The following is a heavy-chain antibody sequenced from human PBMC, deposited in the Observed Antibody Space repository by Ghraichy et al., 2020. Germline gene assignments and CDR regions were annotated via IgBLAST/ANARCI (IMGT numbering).Heavy chain of an antibody. V-gene: IGHV1-2*02. Sequence: ASVKVSCKASGYAFTGFYLHWVRQAPGQGPEWMGWISPFSGDTYYAQKFQDRVTMTRDTSISTAYMELSGLKSDDTALYFCARVSYCTGESYQDEGDFDYWGQGTLVTVSS. D-gene: IGHD2-8*02. CDR1: GYAFTGFY. CDR2: ISPFSGDT. J-gene: IGHJ4*02. CDR3: ARVSYCTGESYQDEGDFDY.